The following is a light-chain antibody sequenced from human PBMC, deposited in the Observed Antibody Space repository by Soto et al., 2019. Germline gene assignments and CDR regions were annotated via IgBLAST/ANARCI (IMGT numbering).Light chain of an antibody. Sequence: QSVLTQPPSVSGTPGQRVTISCSGSTSNIGSRTVNWYQQLPGTAPKVLIYSSNQRPSGVPDRFSGSKSGTSGSLAISGLQSEDEADYYCAAWDDTLNGWVFGGGTKLTVL. CDR1: TSNIGSRT. J-gene: IGLJ2*01. CDR3: AAWDDTLNGWV. V-gene: IGLV1-44*01. CDR2: SSN.